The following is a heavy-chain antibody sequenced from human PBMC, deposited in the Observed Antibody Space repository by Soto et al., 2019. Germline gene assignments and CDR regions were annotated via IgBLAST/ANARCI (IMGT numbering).Heavy chain of an antibody. J-gene: IGHJ6*02. V-gene: IGHV3-9*01. Sequence: LRLSCAASGFTFDDYAMHWVRQAPGKGLEWVSGISWNSGSIGYADSVKGRFTISRDNAKNSLHLQMNSLRAEDTALYYCAKDRVRRYYYDSSGYYYGNYYYYYGMDVWGQGTTVTVSS. D-gene: IGHD3-22*01. CDR1: GFTFDDYA. CDR3: AKDRVRRYYYDSSGYYYGNYYYYYGMDV. CDR2: ISWNSGSI.